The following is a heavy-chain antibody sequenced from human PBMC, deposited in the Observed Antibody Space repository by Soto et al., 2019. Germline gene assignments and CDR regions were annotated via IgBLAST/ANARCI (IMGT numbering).Heavy chain of an antibody. D-gene: IGHD5-12*01. CDR1: GYSFTSYW. J-gene: IGHJ4*02. CDR3: ARLTSSGYDYAINFDY. V-gene: IGHV5-51*03. CDR2: IYPGDSDT. Sequence: EVQLVQSGAEVKKPGESLKISCKGSGYSFTSYWIGWVRQMPGKGLEWMGIIYPGDSDTRYSPPFQGQVTISADKSISTAYLQWSSLKASDTAMYYCARLTSSGYDYAINFDYWGQGTLVTVSS.